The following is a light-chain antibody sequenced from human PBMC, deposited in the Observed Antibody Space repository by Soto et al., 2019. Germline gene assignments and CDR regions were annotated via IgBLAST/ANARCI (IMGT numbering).Light chain of an antibody. V-gene: IGKV3-11*01. CDR3: QQHSNWPLT. CDR2: DAS. Sequence: EIVLTQSPATLSLSPGERATLSCRASQTVRNNLAWYQQRPGQAPRLLIYDASSRATGIPARFSGSGSGTDFTLTISSLEPEDFEVYYCQQHSNWPLTVGGGTKVEIK. CDR1: QTVRNN. J-gene: IGKJ4*01.